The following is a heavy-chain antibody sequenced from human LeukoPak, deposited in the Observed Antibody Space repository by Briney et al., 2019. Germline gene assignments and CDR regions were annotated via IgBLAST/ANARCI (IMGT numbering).Heavy chain of an antibody. J-gene: IGHJ5*02. D-gene: IGHD3-22*01. CDR3: ARAQNAYDSSGYYSYSSISRYDNWFDP. CDR2: IYYSGST. Sequence: PSETLSPTCTVSGGSISSGGYYWSWIRQHPGEGLEWIGYIYYSGSTYYNPSLRGRITISVDTSKNQFSLKLNSVTAADTAVYYCARAQNAYDSSGYYSYSSISRYDNWFDPWGQGTLVTVSS. V-gene: IGHV4-31*03. CDR1: GGSISSGGYY.